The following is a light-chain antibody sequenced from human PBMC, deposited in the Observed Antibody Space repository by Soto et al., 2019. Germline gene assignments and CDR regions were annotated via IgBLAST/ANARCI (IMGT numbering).Light chain of an antibody. V-gene: IGKV3-20*01. CDR1: QSVISTY. CDR2: GAS. CDR3: QQYGSSPIT. J-gene: IGKJ5*01. Sequence: EIVLTQSPGTLSLSPGERATLSCRASQSVISTYLAWYQQKPGQAPRLLIYGASSRATGIPDRFSGSGSGTDFTLTISRLEPEDFAVYYCQQYGSSPITFGQGTRMEIK.